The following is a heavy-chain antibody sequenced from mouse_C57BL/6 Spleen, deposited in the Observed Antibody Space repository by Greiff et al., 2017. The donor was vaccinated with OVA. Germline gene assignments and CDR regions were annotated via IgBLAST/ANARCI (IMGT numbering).Heavy chain of an antibody. CDR1: GFTFSSYG. V-gene: IGHV5-6*01. Sequence: EVHLVESGGDLVKPGGSLKLSCAASGFTFSSYGMSWVRQTPDKRLEWVATISSGGSYTYYPDSVKGRFTISRDNAKNTLYLQMSSLKSEDTAMYYCARQDYGSRGFAYWGQGTLVTVSA. CDR3: ARQDYGSRGFAY. J-gene: IGHJ3*01. D-gene: IGHD1-1*01. CDR2: ISSGGSYT.